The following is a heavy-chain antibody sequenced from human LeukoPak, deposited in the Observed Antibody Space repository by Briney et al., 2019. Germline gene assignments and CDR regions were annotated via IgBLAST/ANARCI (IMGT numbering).Heavy chain of an antibody. V-gene: IGHV4-59*08. CDR1: GGSISNYY. CDR2: IYYSGST. J-gene: IGHJ5*02. CDR3: ARLSSAARGWFDP. D-gene: IGHD2-15*01. Sequence: SETLSLTCTVSGGSISNYYWSWIRQPPGKGLEWIGYIYYSGSTNYNPSLKSRVTISVDTSKNQFSLKLTSVTAADTAGYYCARLSSAARGWFDPWGQGTLVTVSS.